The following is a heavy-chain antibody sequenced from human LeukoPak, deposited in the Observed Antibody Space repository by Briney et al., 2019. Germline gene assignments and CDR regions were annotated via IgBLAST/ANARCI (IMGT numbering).Heavy chain of an antibody. CDR1: GFTFDDYG. Sequence: GGSLRLSCAASGFTFDDYGMSWVRHAPGKGLEWVSGINWNGGSTGYADSVKGRFTISRDNAKNSLYLQMNSLRAEDTALYYCARVGGSYLSDAFDIWGQGTMVTVSS. J-gene: IGHJ3*02. CDR2: INWNGGST. CDR3: ARVGGSYLSDAFDI. V-gene: IGHV3-20*04. D-gene: IGHD1-26*01.